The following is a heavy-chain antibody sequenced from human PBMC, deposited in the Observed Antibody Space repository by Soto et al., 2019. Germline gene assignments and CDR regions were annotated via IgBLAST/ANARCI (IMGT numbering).Heavy chain of an antibody. V-gene: IGHV4-59*08. CDR2: VHHSWGS. Sequence: QVQLQESGPGLVKPWETLSLSCTVSGGSISSYYWSWIRLPPGKPMEWIGYVHHSWGSSYNPSLQSRVAISLDTSQSQFSLELTSVTAADTAVYYCARQGFGPLHGLVDVWGQGTTVIVSS. CDR1: GGSISSYY. CDR3: ARQGFGPLHGLVDV. J-gene: IGHJ6*02. D-gene: IGHD3-10*01.